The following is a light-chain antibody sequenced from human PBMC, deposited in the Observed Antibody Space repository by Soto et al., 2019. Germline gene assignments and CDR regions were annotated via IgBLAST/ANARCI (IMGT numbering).Light chain of an antibody. CDR2: GAS. CDR1: QSVSSK. V-gene: IGKV3D-15*01. CDR3: QQYNNWPPIT. J-gene: IGKJ5*01. Sequence: ETVMTQSPATLSVSPGERATLSCWASQSVSSKLAWYQQKPGQAPRLLIYGASTRATGIPARFSGSGSGTEFTLSISSLQSEDSVVYYCQQYNNWPPITFGQGTRLEIK.